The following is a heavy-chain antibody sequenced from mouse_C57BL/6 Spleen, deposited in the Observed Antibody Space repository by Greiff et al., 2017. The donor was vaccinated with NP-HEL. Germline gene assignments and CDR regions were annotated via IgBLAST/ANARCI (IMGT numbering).Heavy chain of an antibody. J-gene: IGHJ3*01. V-gene: IGHV14-4*01. CDR2: IDPENGAT. Sequence: EVKLQESGAELVRPGASVKLSCTASGFNIKDDYMHWVKQRPEQGLEWIGWIDPENGATESASKFQGNATITADTSSNTAYLQLSSLTSEDTTVYYCTTGDGYYLYWGQGTLVTVSA. CDR3: TTGDGYYLY. CDR1: GFNIKDDY. D-gene: IGHD2-3*01.